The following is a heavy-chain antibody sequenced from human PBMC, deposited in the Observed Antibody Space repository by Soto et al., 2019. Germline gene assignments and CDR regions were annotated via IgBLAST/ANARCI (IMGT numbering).Heavy chain of an antibody. D-gene: IGHD2-15*01. V-gene: IGHV3-7*02. J-gene: IGHJ4*02. CDR2: IKEDGSEK. CDR3: ARVGFSAVVGANDY. CDR1: EFSFITYW. Sequence: PGGSLRLSCEASEFSFITYWMSWVRQAPGKGLEWLASIKEDGSEKQYVDSVKGRFTISRDNAKNSLYLQMNSLRAEDTAVYYCARVGFSAVVGANDYWGQGNMVTVSS.